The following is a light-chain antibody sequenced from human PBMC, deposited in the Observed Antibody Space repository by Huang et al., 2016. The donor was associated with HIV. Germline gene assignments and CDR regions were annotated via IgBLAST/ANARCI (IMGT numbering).Light chain of an antibody. CDR2: GAS. J-gene: IGKJ1*01. CDR3: QQYYTSPWT. CDR1: LAIINS. V-gene: IGKV1-NL1*01. Sequence: DIQMTQSPSSLSASIGDKVTITCRASLAIINSLAWYQQQPGKAPKLLLYGASNLEGGVPSRFSGSGSGTDYTLTIRSLQPEDFATYYCQQYYTSPWTFGQGTRVEIK.